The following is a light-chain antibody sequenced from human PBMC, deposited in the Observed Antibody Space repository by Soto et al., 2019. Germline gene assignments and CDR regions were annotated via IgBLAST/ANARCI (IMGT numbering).Light chain of an antibody. CDR1: QSISSS. CDR3: QQSYNTPRT. Sequence: DTHMTQSPSSLSASVGDRVTITCGASQSISSSLSWHQQKPGKTPNLLIYSASNLRSGVPSRFSGSGSGTDFTLTISSLQPEDFAVYYCQQSYNTPRTFGQGTKVDIK. J-gene: IGKJ1*01. CDR2: SAS. V-gene: IGKV1-39*01.